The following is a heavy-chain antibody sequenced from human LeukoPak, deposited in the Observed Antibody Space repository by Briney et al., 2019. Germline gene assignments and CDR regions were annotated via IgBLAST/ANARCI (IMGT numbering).Heavy chain of an antibody. CDR3: AKHRYYYDSSGYFDAFDI. V-gene: IGHV3-48*03. Sequence: PGGSLRLSCAASGFTFSSYEMNWVRQAPGKGLEWVSYISSSGSTIYYADSVKGRFTISRDNAKNSLYLQMNSLRAEDTAVYYCAKHRYYYDSSGYFDAFDIWGQGTMVTVSS. J-gene: IGHJ3*02. CDR1: GFTFSSYE. CDR2: ISSSGSTI. D-gene: IGHD3-22*01.